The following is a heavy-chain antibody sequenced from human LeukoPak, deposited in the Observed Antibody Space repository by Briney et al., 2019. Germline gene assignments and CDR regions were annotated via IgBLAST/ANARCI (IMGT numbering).Heavy chain of an antibody. CDR1: GLTFSSYW. D-gene: IGHD1-14*01. CDR3: ARDFTGLLDY. J-gene: IGHJ4*02. V-gene: IGHV3-7*01. CDR2: IKQDGSEK. Sequence: GGSLRLSCAASGLTFSSYWMSWVRQAPGKGLEWVANIKQDGSEKYYVDSVKGRFTISRDNAKNSLYLQMNSLRAEDTAVYYCARDFTGLLDYWGQGTLVTVSS.